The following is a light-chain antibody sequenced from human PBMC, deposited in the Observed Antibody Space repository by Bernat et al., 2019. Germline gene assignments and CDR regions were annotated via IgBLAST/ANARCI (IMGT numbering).Light chain of an antibody. Sequence: DIQMTQSPSSVSASVGDTVTITCRASQGVNRWLAWYQQKPGTAPKLLIYIASSLQDVVPSRFSGSGSGTDFTLTINSLPPEDVATYFCQQANAFPYTFGQGTKLEIK. CDR1: QGVNRW. V-gene: IGKV1-12*01. J-gene: IGKJ2*01. CDR3: QQANAFPYT. CDR2: IAS.